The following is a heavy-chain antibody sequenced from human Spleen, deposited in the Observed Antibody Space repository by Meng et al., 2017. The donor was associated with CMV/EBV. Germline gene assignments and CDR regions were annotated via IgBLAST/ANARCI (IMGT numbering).Heavy chain of an antibody. D-gene: IGHD6-13*01. V-gene: IGHV3-11*01. CDR3: ARHIAATGTKYYYYYYGMDV. J-gene: IGHJ6*02. Sequence: GESLKISCAASGFTFSSYCMTWIRQAPGKGLEWVSYISSSGSTIYYADSVKGRFTISRDNAKNSLYLQMNSLRAEDTAVYYCARHIAATGTKYYYYYYGMDVWGQGTTVTVSS. CDR2: ISSSGSTI. CDR1: GFTFSSYC.